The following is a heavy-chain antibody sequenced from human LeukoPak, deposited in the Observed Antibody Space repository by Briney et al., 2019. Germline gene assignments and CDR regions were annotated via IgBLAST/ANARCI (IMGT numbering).Heavy chain of an antibody. CDR2: ISYDGSKK. J-gene: IGHJ4*02. Sequence: GGSLRLSCAASGFTFSTYPMHWVRQAPGKGLEWVAVISYDGSKKYYADSVKGRFTISRDNSNTLYLQMNSLRAEDTALYYCAREDYYFDYWGQGTPVTVSS. CDR3: AREDYYFDY. CDR1: GFTFSTYP. D-gene: IGHD3/OR15-3a*01. V-gene: IGHV3-30-3*01.